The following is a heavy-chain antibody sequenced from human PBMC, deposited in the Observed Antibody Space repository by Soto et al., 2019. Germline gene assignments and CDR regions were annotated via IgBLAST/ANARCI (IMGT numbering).Heavy chain of an antibody. CDR2: IYSGGST. D-gene: IGHD3-10*01. CDR1: GFTVSSNY. CDR3: ARSEPGESFDY. Sequence: GGSLRLSCAASGFTVSSNYMSWVRQAPGKGLEWVSVIYSGGSTYYADSVKGRFTISRDNSKNTLYLQMNSLRAEDTAVYYCARSEPGESFDYWGQGTLVTVSS. V-gene: IGHV3-53*01. J-gene: IGHJ4*02.